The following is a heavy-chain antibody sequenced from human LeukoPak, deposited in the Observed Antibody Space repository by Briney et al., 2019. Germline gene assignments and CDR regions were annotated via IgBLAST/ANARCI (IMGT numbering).Heavy chain of an antibody. CDR1: GYTFTAYY. CDR2: INPNSGGT. Sequence: GASVKVSCRASGYTFTAYYMHWARQAPGQGLEWKGWINPNSGGTNYAQKFQGRVTMTRDTSISTAYMELSRLRSDDTAVYYCAREGDVVADVNWFDPWGQGTLVTVSS. J-gene: IGHJ5*02. V-gene: IGHV1-2*02. D-gene: IGHD2-2*01. CDR3: AREGDVVADVNWFDP.